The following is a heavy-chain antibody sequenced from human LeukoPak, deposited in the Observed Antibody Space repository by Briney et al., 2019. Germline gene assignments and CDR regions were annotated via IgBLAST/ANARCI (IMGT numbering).Heavy chain of an antibody. Sequence: PSETLSLTCTVSGGSISSSSYYWGWFRQPPGKGLEWIGEFNHNWGAKYNPSLQSRVTISVDTSKNHLSLSLNSVTTADTAVYYCAASLWFGIYPDYWGQGSLVTVSS. CDR2: FNHNWGA. J-gene: IGHJ4*02. CDR3: AASLWFGIYPDY. CDR1: GGSISSSSYY. D-gene: IGHD3-10*01. V-gene: IGHV4-39*07.